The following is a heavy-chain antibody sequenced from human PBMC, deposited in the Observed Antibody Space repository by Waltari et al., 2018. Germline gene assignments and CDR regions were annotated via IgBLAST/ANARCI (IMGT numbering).Heavy chain of an antibody. CDR1: GGSFSSYW. CDR2: IYGSSGST. CDR3: ARRAPSRQERYFDY. V-gene: IGHV4-39*07. D-gene: IGHD2-2*01. J-gene: IGHJ4*02. Sequence: QVQLQESGPGLVKPSETLSLTCAVSGGSFSSYWWGWIRQPPGKGLEWIGSIYGSSGSTEYNPSLKSRATISRDTSKNQFSLKLSSVTAADTAVYYCARRAPSRQERYFDYWGQGVLVTVSS.